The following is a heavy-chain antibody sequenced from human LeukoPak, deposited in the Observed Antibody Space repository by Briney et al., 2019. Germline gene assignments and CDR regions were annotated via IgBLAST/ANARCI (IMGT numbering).Heavy chain of an antibody. V-gene: IGHV4-59*01. Sequence: SETLSLTCIVSGDSIKSYYWNWIRQAPGKALEWIGHIHNNGDIAYNFSLKSRVTISMDTSKNQFSLKLSSVTAADTAVYYCGRWGYFDSGNYFVVDYWGQGTVVTVSS. CDR2: IHNNGDI. CDR1: GDSIKSYY. J-gene: IGHJ4*02. CDR3: GRWGYFDSGNYFVVDY. D-gene: IGHD3-22*01.